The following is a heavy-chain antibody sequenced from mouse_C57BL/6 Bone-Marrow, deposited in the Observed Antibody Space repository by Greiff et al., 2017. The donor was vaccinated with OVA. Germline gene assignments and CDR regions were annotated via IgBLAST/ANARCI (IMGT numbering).Heavy chain of an antibody. J-gene: IGHJ3*01. Sequence: QVQLQQPGAELVKPGASVKLSCKASGYTFTSYWMQWVKQRPGQGLEWIGEIDPSDSYTNYNQKFKSKATLTVDTSSSTAYMQLSSLTSEDSAVYYCAREPTMVTTGFAYWGQGTLVTVSA. CDR1: GYTFTSYW. D-gene: IGHD2-9*01. CDR3: AREPTMVTTGFAY. CDR2: IDPSDSYT. V-gene: IGHV1-50*01.